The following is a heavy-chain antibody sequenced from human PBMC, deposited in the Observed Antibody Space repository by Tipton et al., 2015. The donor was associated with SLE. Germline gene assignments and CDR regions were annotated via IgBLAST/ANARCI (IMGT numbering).Heavy chain of an antibody. CDR1: GFTFSSSW. D-gene: IGHD6-25*01. CDR2: IKEDGSDK. Sequence: SLRLSCAASGFTFSSSWMHWVRQAPGKGLEWVANIKEDGSDKYYLDSVKGRFTISRDNAKDSLYLQMNSLRVEDTAVYYCTRGASGWDYWGQGTLVTVSS. J-gene: IGHJ4*02. CDR3: TRGASGWDY. V-gene: IGHV3-7*01.